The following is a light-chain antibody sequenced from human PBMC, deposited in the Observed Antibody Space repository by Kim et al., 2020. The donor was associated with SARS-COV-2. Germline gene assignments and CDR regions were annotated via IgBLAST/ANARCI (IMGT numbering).Light chain of an antibody. J-gene: IGLJ1*01. Sequence: SSELTQDPAVSLALGQTVRFTCEGDSLTSNYASWYQQKPGQAPVLVMYDKNNRPSGIPDRFSGSSSGNTASLTITGAQAAYEADYYCNSRDRDSTGNLYVFGPVTKVTFL. CDR2: DKN. CDR1: SLTSNY. CDR3: NSRDRDSTGNLYV. V-gene: IGLV3-19*01.